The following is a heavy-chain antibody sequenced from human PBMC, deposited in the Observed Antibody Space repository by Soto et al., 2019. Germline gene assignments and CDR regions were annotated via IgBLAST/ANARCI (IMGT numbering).Heavy chain of an antibody. CDR3: ARELFEWLLPTAYYYYGMDV. J-gene: IGHJ6*02. V-gene: IGHV1-3*01. D-gene: IGHD3-3*01. CDR2: INAGNGKT. CDR1: GYTFTSYA. Sequence: ASVKVSCKASGYTFTSYAMHWVRQAPGQRLEWMGWINAGNGKTKYSQKFQGRVTITADKSTSTAYMELSSLRSEDTAVYYCARELFEWLLPTAYYYYGMDVWGQGTTVTVSS.